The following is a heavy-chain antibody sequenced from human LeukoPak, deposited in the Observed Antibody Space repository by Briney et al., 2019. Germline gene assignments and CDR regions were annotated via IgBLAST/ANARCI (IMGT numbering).Heavy chain of an antibody. CDR1: GYSINNYW. CDR2: IYPVDSGI. V-gene: IGHV5-51*01. CDR3: ARQEYCSGGSCYTWFDP. D-gene: IGHD2-15*01. J-gene: IGHJ5*02. Sequence: GESLKISCKGSGYSINNYWIGWVRQMPGKGLEWMGIIYPVDSGIRYSPSFQGQVTISADKSISTAYLQWSSLKASDTAMYYCARQEYCSGGSCYTWFDPWGQGTLVTVSS.